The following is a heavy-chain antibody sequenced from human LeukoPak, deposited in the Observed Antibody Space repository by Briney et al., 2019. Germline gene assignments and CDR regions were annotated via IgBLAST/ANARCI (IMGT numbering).Heavy chain of an antibody. Sequence: GGSLRLSCAASGFTFSSYAMSWVRQAPGKGLEWVSAISGSGGSTYYADSVKGRFTISRDNSKNTLYLQMNSLRAEDTAVYYCAKETYYYDSSGYYPTGYWGQGTLVTVSS. J-gene: IGHJ4*02. CDR2: ISGSGGST. V-gene: IGHV3-23*01. CDR1: GFTFSSYA. CDR3: AKETYYYDSSGYYPTGY. D-gene: IGHD3-22*01.